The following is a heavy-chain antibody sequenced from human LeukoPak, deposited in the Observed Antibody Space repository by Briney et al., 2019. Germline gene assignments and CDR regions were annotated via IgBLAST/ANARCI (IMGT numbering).Heavy chain of an antibody. D-gene: IGHD1-26*01. J-gene: IGHJ5*02. CDR3: ARVTVGATKNWFDP. V-gene: IGHV4-59*01. CDR2: IYYSGST. Sequence: TSETLSLTCTVSGGSISSYYWSWIRQPPGKGLEWIGYIYYSGSTNYNPSLKSRVTISVDTSKNQFSLKLSSVTAADTAVYYCARVTVGATKNWFDPWGQGTLVTVSS. CDR1: GGSISSYY.